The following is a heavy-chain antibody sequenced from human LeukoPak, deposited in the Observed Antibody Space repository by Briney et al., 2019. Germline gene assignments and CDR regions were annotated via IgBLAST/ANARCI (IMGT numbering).Heavy chain of an antibody. J-gene: IGHJ4*02. CDR3: ARDIVGATSSMSV. V-gene: IGHV1-18*01. D-gene: IGHD1-26*01. CDR1: GYTFTSYG. Sequence: ASVTVSCKASGYTFTSYGISWVRQAPGQGLEWMGWISAYNGNANYAQKLQGRVTMTTDTSTSTAYMELRSLRSDDTAVYYCARDIVGATSSMSVWGQGTLVTVSS. CDR2: ISAYNGNA.